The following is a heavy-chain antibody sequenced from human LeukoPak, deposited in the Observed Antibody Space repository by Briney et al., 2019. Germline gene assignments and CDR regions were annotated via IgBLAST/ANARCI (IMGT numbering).Heavy chain of an antibody. CDR2: IYYSGST. J-gene: IGHJ4*02. D-gene: IGHD5-18*01. Sequence: SETLSLTCTVSGGSISSSSYYWGWIRQPPGKGLEWIGSIYYSGSTYYNPSLKSRVTISVDTSKNQFSLKLSSVTAADTAVYYCAIHSGIQLWSYFDYWGQGTLVTVSS. V-gene: IGHV4-39*01. CDR3: AIHSGIQLWSYFDY. CDR1: GGSISSSSYY.